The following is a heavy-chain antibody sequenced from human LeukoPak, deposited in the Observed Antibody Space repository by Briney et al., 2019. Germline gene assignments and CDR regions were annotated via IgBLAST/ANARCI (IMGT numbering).Heavy chain of an antibody. Sequence: GGSLRLSCAASGFTFSSYAMHWVRQAPGKGLEWVAVISYDGSNKYYADSVKGRFTISRDNSKNTLYLQMNSLRAEDTAVYYCARGRNDYDILTGYYIRSYYFDYWGQGTLVTVSS. CDR1: GFTFSSYA. V-gene: IGHV3-30-3*01. J-gene: IGHJ4*02. CDR2: ISYDGSNK. D-gene: IGHD3-9*01. CDR3: ARGRNDYDILTGYYIRSYYFDY.